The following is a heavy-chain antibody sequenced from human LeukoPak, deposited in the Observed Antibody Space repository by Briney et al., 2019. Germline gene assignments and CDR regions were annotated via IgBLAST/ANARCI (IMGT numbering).Heavy chain of an antibody. CDR2: IYYSGST. CDR1: GGSISSYY. J-gene: IGHJ5*02. Sequence: PSETLSLTCTVSGGSISSYYWSWIRQPPGKGLEWIGYIYYSGSTNYNPSLKSRVTISVDTSKNQFSLKLSSVTAADTAVYYCARDAGYSCSSTICYLSWFDPWGQGTLVTASS. D-gene: IGHD2-2*01. V-gene: IGHV4-59*01. CDR3: ARDAGYSCSSTICYLSWFDP.